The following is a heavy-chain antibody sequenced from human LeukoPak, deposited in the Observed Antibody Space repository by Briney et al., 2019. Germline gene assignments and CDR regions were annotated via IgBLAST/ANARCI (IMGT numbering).Heavy chain of an antibody. CDR3: ARVRIAARLPFDY. J-gene: IGHJ4*02. CDR1: GYTFTGYY. V-gene: IGHV1-2*02. D-gene: IGHD6-6*01. CDR2: INTNSGGT. Sequence: GASVKVSCKASGYTFTGYYMHWVRQAPGQGLEWMGWINTNSGGTNYAQKFQGRVTMTRDTSISTAYMELSRLRSDDTAVYYCARVRIAARLPFDYWGQGTLVTVSS.